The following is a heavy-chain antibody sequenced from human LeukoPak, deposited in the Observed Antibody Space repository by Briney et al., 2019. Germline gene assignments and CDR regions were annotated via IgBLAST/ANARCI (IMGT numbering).Heavy chain of an antibody. CDR3: AKVAVSWLAVVAATHYFDY. V-gene: IGHV3-23*01. Sequence: KTGGSLRLSCAASGFTFSSYAMSWVRQAPGKGLEWVSAISGSGGSTYYADSVKGRFTISRDNSKNTLYLQMNSLRAEDTAVYYCAKVAVSWLAVVAATHYFDYWGQGTLVTVSS. CDR1: GFTFSSYA. D-gene: IGHD2-15*01. CDR2: ISGSGGST. J-gene: IGHJ4*02.